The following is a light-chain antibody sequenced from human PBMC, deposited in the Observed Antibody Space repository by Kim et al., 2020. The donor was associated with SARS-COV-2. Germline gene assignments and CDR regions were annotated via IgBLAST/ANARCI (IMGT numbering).Light chain of an antibody. Sequence: QSALTQPASVSGSPGQSITISCAGPSSDISDSNFVSWYQHHPGEAPKLLIYDVSQRSSGVSDRFSASKSGNTASLTISDLQAEDEADYYCSSYTRRNTYVFGTGTKVTVL. J-gene: IGLJ1*01. CDR3: SSYTRRNTYV. V-gene: IGLV2-14*03. CDR1: SSDISDSNF. CDR2: DVS.